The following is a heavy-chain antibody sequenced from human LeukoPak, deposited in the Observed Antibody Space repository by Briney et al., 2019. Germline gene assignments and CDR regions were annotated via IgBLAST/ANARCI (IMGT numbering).Heavy chain of an antibody. Sequence: ASVKVSCKASGYTFTGYYMHWVRQAPGQGLEWMGRINPNSGGTNYAQKFQGRVTMTRDTSTSTVYMELSSLRSEDTAVYYCARESYYYDSSGYLLGYWGQGTLVTVSS. J-gene: IGHJ4*02. CDR3: ARESYYYDSSGYLLGY. D-gene: IGHD3-22*01. V-gene: IGHV1-2*06. CDR2: INPNSGGT. CDR1: GYTFTGYY.